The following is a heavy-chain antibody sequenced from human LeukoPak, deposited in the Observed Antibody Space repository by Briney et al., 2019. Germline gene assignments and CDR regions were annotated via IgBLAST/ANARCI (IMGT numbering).Heavy chain of an antibody. CDR2: ISWNSGSI. CDR3: AKDLGGSGSWYYLDY. CDR1: GFTFDDYA. V-gene: IGHV3-9*01. J-gene: IGHJ4*02. Sequence: GGSLRLSCAASGFTFDDYAMHWVRQAPGKGLEWVSGISWNSGSIGYADSVKGRFTISRDNAKNSPYLQMNSLRAEDTALYYCAKDLGGSGSWYYLDYWGQGTLVTVSS. D-gene: IGHD3-10*01.